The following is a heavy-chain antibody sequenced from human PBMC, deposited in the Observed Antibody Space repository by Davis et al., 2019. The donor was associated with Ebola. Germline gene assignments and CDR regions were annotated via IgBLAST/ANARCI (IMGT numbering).Heavy chain of an antibody. CDR3: ARDGLNYDILTGYIDY. CDR1: GFTFSSYW. CDR2: IKQDGSEK. V-gene: IGHV3-7*01. Sequence: GGSLRLSCAASGFTFSSYWMSWVRQAPGKGLEWVANIKQDGSEKYYVDSVKGRFTISRDNAKNSLYLQMNSLRAEDTAVYYCARDGLNYDILTGYIDYWGQGTLVTVSS. J-gene: IGHJ4*02. D-gene: IGHD3-9*01.